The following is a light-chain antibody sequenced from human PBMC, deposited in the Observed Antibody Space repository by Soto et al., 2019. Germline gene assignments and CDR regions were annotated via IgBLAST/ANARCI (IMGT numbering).Light chain of an antibody. CDR2: DVT. CDR1: SSDVGGYNY. V-gene: IGLV2-14*03. CDR3: SSYTSSSTYV. J-gene: IGLJ1*01. Sequence: QSGLTQPASVSGSPGQSITISCTGTSSDVGGYNYVSWYQQYPGKAPKLMIYDVTNRPSGVSIRFSGSKSGNTASLTISGHQAEDEADYYCSSYTSSSTYVFGTGTKVTVL.